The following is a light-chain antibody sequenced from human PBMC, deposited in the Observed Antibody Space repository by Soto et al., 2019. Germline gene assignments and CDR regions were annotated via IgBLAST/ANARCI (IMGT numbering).Light chain of an antibody. V-gene: IGKV1-39*01. CDR3: QQTFSTTWT. Sequence: DVQMSQSPSSLSASVGDRITLTCRASQTIDSYLHWYQFKRGKAPQLXIQSASSLHSGVPSRFSGSGSGTHFTLIISSLQHEDSATYYCQQTFSTTWTFGQGTKVDIK. CDR1: QTIDSY. CDR2: SAS. J-gene: IGKJ1*01.